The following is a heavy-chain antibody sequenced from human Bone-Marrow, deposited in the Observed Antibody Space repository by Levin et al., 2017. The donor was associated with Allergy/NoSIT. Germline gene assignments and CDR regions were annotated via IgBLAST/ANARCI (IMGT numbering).Heavy chain of an antibody. V-gene: IGHV4-38-2*02. CDR1: GYSISSGYY. D-gene: IGHD3-10*01. J-gene: IGHJ3*02. Sequence: SETLSLTCTVSGYSISSGYYWGWIRQPPGKGLEWIGSIYHSGSTYYNPSLKSRVTISVDTSKNQFSLKLSSVTAADTAVYYCASAPGVGAFDIWGQGTMVTVSS. CDR3: ASAPGVGAFDI. CDR2: IYHSGST.